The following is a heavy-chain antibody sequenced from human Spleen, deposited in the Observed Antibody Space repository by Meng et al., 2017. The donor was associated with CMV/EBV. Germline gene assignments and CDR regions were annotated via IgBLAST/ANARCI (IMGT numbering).Heavy chain of an antibody. Sequence: LSCTVSGGSVSSGSYYWSWIRQPPGKGLEWIGYIYYSGSTNYNPSLKSRVTISVDTSKNQFSLKLSSVTAADTAVYYCARGAFTGTWGWGQGTLVTVSS. J-gene: IGHJ4*02. CDR3: ARGAFTGTWG. CDR1: GGSVSSGSYY. CDR2: IYYSGST. D-gene: IGHD1-7*01. V-gene: IGHV4-61*01.